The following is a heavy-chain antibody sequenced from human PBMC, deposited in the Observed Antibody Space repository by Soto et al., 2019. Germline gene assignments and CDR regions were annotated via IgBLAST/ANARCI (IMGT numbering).Heavy chain of an antibody. D-gene: IGHD2-8*01. CDR2: ISTYNGNT. Sequence: ASVKVSCKASGYTFTTYDISWLRPAPGQGLEWMGRISTYNGNTNYPQSLQGRLTMTTDTSTTTAYMELRSLRSDDTAVYYCARDLYYVLMVNDPTLYVMDVWGQGTTVTVSS. CDR1: GYTFTTYD. V-gene: IGHV1-18*01. J-gene: IGHJ6*02. CDR3: ARDLYYVLMVNDPTLYVMDV.